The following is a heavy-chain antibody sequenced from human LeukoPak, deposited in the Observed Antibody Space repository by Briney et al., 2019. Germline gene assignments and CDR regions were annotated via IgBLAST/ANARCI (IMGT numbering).Heavy chain of an antibody. CDR1: GGSISSGGYY. J-gene: IGHJ6*02. Sequence: SETLSLTCSVSGGSISSGGYYWSWIRQPPGKGLEWIGEINHSGSTNYNPSLKSRVTISVDTSKNQFSLKLSSVTAADTAVYYCARGRYGGDGYHNFPYYYYGMDVWGQGTTVTVSS. CDR3: ARGRYGGDGYHNFPYYYYGMDV. V-gene: IGHV4-39*07. D-gene: IGHD5-24*01. CDR2: INHSGST.